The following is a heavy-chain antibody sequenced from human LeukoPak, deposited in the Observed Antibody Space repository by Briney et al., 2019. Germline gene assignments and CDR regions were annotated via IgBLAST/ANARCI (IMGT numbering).Heavy chain of an antibody. CDR3: AKDHFGQQLVDGYFDY. CDR1: GFTFSSYA. J-gene: IGHJ4*02. Sequence: QPGGSLRLSCAASGFTFSSYAMSWVRQAPGKGLEWVSAISGSGGGTYYADSVKGRFTISRDNSKNTLYLQMNSLRAEDTAVYYCAKDHFGQQLVDGYFDYWGQGTLVTVSS. D-gene: IGHD6-13*01. V-gene: IGHV3-23*01. CDR2: ISGSGGGT.